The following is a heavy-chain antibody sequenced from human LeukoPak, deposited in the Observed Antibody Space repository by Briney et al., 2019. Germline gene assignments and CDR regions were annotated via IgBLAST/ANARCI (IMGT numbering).Heavy chain of an antibody. CDR2: VSSSGGTI. CDR3: AKDLSNWNDDEPLGGDYYGMDV. V-gene: IGHV3-48*03. D-gene: IGHD1-1*01. Sequence: PGGSLRLSCAASGFTFSSYEMNWVRQAPGKGLEWGSYVSSSGGTIYYADSVKGRFTISRDNAKNSLYLQLNSLRAEDTAVYYCAKDLSNWNDDEPLGGDYYGMDVWGQGTTVTVSS. CDR1: GFTFSSYE. J-gene: IGHJ6*02.